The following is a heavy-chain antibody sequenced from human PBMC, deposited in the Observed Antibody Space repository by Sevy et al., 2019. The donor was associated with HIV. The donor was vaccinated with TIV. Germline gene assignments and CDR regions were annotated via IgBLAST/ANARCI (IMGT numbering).Heavy chain of an antibody. CDR2: IYYSGST. CDR3: ARAEMAATRRFDL. V-gene: IGHV4-31*01. J-gene: IGHJ2*01. Sequence: SETLSLTCTVSGGSISTGGYYWSWIRQRPGKGLEWIGYIYYSGSTYYDPFLKSQFSMSVDTSENQFFLKLGSVTAADTAVYYCARAEMAATRRFDLWGPGTLVTVSS. CDR1: GGSISTGGYY. D-gene: IGHD2-15*01.